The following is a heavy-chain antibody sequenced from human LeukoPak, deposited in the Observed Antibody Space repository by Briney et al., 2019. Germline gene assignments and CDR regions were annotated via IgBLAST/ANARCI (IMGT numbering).Heavy chain of an antibody. CDR1: GFTFDDYG. CDR3: ARKGSYCSSTSCYPRNRYYYYMDV. D-gene: IGHD2-2*01. V-gene: IGHV3-20*04. CDR2: INWNGGST. J-gene: IGHJ6*03. Sequence: GGSLRLSCAASGFTFDDYGMSWVRQAPGKGLEWVSGINWNGGSTGYADSVKGRFTISRDNAKNSLYLQMNSPRAEDPALYYCARKGSYCSSTSCYPRNRYYYYMDVWGKGTTVTVSS.